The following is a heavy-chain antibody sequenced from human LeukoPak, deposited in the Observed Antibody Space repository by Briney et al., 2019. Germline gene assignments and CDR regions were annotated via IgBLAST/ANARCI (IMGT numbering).Heavy chain of an antibody. J-gene: IGHJ3*02. CDR3: ARDMSSVKRGYAFDI. CDR1: GYTFTGYY. V-gene: IGHV1-18*04. Sequence: ASVKVSCKASGYTFTGYYMHWVRQASGQGLEWMGWISAYNGNTNYAQKLQGRVTMTTDTSTSTAYMELRSLRSDDTAVYYCARDMSSVKRGYAFDIWGQGTMVTFSS. D-gene: IGHD4-17*01. CDR2: ISAYNGNT.